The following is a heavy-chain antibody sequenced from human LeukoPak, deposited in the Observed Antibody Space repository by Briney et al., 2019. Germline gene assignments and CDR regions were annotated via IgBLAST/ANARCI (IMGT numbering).Heavy chain of an antibody. CDR1: GGSISSTNW. CDR2: VHLSGRT. J-gene: IGHJ4*02. CDR3: AREGGPYRPLDY. V-gene: IGHV4-4*02. Sequence: SETLSLTCGVSGGSISSTNWWTWVRQPPGEGLDWIGEVHLSGRTNYNPSLESRVTMSVDMSENHISLKLTSVTAADTAVYYCAREGGPYRPLDYSGQGTLVTVSS.